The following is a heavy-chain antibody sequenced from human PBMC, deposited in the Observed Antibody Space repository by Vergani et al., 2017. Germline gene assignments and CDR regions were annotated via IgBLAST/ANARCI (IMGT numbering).Heavy chain of an antibody. CDR3: GRVADFYGLGSRLLDL. D-gene: IGHD3-10*01. V-gene: IGHV4-59*01. CDR1: CCSMRGYY. J-gene: IGHJ5*02. Sequence: QVRLQESGPGLVKPSETLSLTFSVSCCSMRGYYSCLFLHPPGKELEWIGYMYHSGSTNYNPSLETRVTISGDTSKNQFSLKLNSVTAADTGVYYCGRVADFYGLGSRLLDLWGQGILVTVSS. CDR2: MYHSGST.